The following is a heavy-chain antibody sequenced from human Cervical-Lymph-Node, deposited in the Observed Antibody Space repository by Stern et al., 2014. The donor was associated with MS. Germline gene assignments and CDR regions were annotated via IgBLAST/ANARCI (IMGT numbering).Heavy chain of an antibody. CDR2: ISYDGSSK. CDR1: GFTFSSYD. V-gene: IGHV3-30*03. D-gene: IGHD6-19*01. Sequence: QLVQSGGGVVQPGRSLRLSCAASGFTFSSYDIHWARQAPGKGLEWVALISYDGSSKYYADSVKGRFTISRDNSKNTLYLQMNSLKIEDTAVYYCARGGWRWGNNYAPNYWGQGTLVTVSS. CDR3: ARGGWRWGNNYAPNY. J-gene: IGHJ4*02.